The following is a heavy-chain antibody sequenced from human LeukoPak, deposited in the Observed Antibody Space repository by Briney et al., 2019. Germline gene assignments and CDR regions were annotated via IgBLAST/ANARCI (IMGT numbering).Heavy chain of an antibody. CDR3: ASCPGYCSGGSCHSAWFDP. V-gene: IGHV4-59*08. CDR2: IYYSGST. D-gene: IGHD2-15*01. J-gene: IGHJ5*02. CDR1: GGSISSYY. Sequence: SETLSLTCTVSGGSISSYYWSWIRQPPGKGLEWIGYIYYSGSTNYNPSLKSRVTISVDTSKNQFSLKLSSVTAADTAVYYCASCPGYCSGGSCHSAWFDPWGQGTLVTVSS.